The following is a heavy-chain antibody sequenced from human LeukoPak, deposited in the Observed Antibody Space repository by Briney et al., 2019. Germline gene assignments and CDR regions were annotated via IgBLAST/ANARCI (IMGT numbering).Heavy chain of an antibody. CDR3: AKDCGGDCYSGYYYYYMDV. Sequence: PGGSLRLSCEVSGFTCSDYSMNWVRQAPGKGLEWVSYISSSGYTINYADSVKGRFTISRDNAKNSLYLQMNSLRAEDTAVYYCAKDCGGDCYSGYYYYYMDVWGKGTTVTISS. CDR2: ISSSGYTI. CDR1: GFTCSDYS. D-gene: IGHD2-21*02. V-gene: IGHV3-48*01. J-gene: IGHJ6*03.